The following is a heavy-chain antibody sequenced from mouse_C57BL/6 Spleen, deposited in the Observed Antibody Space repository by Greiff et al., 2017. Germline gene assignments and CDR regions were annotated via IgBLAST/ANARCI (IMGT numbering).Heavy chain of an antibody. CDR3: TSELAHFDY. J-gene: IGHJ2*01. V-gene: IGHV1-15*01. D-gene: IGHD4-1*01. CDR1: GYTFTDYE. CDR2: IDPETGGT. Sequence: LQQSGAELVRPGASVTLSCKASGYTFTDYEMHWVKQTPVHGLEWIGAIDPETGGTAYNQKFKGKAILTADKSSRTAYMELRSLTSEDSAVYCYTSELAHFDYWGQGTTLTVSS.